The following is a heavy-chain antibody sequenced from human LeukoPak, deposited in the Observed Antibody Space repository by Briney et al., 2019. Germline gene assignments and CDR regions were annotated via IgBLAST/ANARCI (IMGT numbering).Heavy chain of an antibody. CDR2: NSGST. V-gene: IGHV4-39*01. CDR1: GDSISSGDYY. Sequence: SQTLSLTCTVSGDSISSGDYYWTWIRQPPGKGLEWIGSNSGSTYYNPSLKSRVTISVDTSKNQFSLKLSSVTAADTAVYYCARESITMVRGARVRWFDPWGQGTLVTVSS. CDR3: ARESITMVRGARVRWFDP. D-gene: IGHD3-10*01. J-gene: IGHJ5*02.